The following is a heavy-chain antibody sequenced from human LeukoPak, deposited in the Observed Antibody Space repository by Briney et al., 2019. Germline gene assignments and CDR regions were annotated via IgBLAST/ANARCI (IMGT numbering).Heavy chain of an antibody. CDR1: GFTFSTYA. V-gene: IGHV3-30*18. J-gene: IGHJ6*02. D-gene: IGHD1-14*01. Sequence: PGRSLRLSCAVSGFTFSTYAMHWVRQAPGKGLEWVAFISYDGRNKYYADSVKGRFTISRDNSKNTLYLQMNSLRAEDTAVYYCAKKFYHYLDVWGQGTTVTVSS. CDR3: AKKFYHYLDV. CDR2: ISYDGRNK.